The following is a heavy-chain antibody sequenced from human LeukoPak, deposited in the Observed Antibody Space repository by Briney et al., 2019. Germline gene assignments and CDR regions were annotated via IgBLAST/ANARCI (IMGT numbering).Heavy chain of an antibody. CDR3: ARTYSSSWYNLDY. V-gene: IGHV5-51*01. CDR1: GYSFTTYW. D-gene: IGHD6-13*01. Sequence: GESLKISCKGSGYSFTTYWIGWVRQMPGKGLEWMGIIYPGDSETRYSPSFQGQVTISADKSITTAYLHWSSLKASDTAMYYCARTYSSSWYNLDYWGQEPLVPVPS. CDR2: IYPGDSET. J-gene: IGHJ4*02.